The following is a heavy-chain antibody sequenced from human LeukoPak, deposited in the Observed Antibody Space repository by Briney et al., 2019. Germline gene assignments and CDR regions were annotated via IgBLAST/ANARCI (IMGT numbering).Heavy chain of an antibody. D-gene: IGHD6-13*01. CDR1: GGTFSSYA. V-gene: IGHV1-69*05. J-gene: IGHJ4*02. CDR2: IIPIFGTA. CDR3: ARDRGAAAGINYFDY. Sequence: ASVKVSCKASGGTFSSYAISWVRQAPGQGLEWMGGIIPIFGTANYAQKFQGRVTITTDESTSIAYMELSSLRSEDTAVYYCARDRGAAAGINYFDYWGQGTLVTVSP.